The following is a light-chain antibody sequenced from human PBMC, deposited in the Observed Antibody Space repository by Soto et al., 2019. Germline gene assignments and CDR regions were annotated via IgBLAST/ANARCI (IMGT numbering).Light chain of an antibody. Sequence: DIQMTQSPSTLSASVGDRVTITCRASQSISSWLAWYQQKPGKAPKLLIYGASSLESGVPSRFSGSGSGTEFTLTISSLQPDDFATYYCQQYNSAPWTFGQGTKVEIK. CDR2: GAS. V-gene: IGKV1-5*01. CDR1: QSISSW. CDR3: QQYNSAPWT. J-gene: IGKJ1*01.